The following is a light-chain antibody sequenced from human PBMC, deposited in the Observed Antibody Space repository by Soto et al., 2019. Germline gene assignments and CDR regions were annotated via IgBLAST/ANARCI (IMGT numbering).Light chain of an antibody. J-gene: IGKJ1*01. CDR3: QQSNNWPLT. V-gene: IGKV3-15*01. CDR2: GAS. CDR1: QSVSSN. Sequence: EIVMTQSPATLSVSPGARATLSCRASQSVSSNLVWYQQKPGQAPRLLISGASTRAPGVPARFSGSGSGTEFTLTISSLQSEDFAVYYCQQSNNWPLTFGQGTKVEIK.